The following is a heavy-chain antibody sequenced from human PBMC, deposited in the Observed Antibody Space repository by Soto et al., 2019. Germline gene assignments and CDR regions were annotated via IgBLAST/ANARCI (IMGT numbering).Heavy chain of an antibody. D-gene: IGHD1-26*01. Sequence: SETLSLTCTVSGGSISSGDYYWNWIRQHPGKGLEWIGYIYHRGSTKYNPSLKNRVTISVDTSKNQISLKLSSLSAADTAVYYCSRAESVGHPVGPDYWGQGTLVPVSA. J-gene: IGHJ4*02. CDR2: IYHRGST. CDR3: SRAESVGHPVGPDY. CDR1: GGSISSGDYY. V-gene: IGHV4-31*03.